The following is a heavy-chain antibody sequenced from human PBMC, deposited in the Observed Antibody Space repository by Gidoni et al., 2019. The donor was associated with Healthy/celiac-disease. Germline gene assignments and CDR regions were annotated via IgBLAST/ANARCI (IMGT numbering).Heavy chain of an antibody. CDR1: GFTFSSYA. Sequence: QVQLVESGGGVVQPGRSLRLSCAASGFTFSSYAMHWVRQAPGKGLEWVAVISYDGSNKYYADSVKGRFTISRDNSKNTLYLQMNSLRAEDTAVYYCARPAYPDSIADDAFDIWGQGTMVTVSS. D-gene: IGHD6-6*01. CDR2: ISYDGSNK. V-gene: IGHV3-30-3*01. J-gene: IGHJ3*02. CDR3: ARPAYPDSIADDAFDI.